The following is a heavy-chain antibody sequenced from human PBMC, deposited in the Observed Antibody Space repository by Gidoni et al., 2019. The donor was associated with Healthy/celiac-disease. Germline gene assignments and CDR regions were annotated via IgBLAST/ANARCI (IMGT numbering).Heavy chain of an antibody. D-gene: IGHD1-26*01. V-gene: IGHV3-30-3*01. CDR3: ARDLVLRWELLRYYYYYGMDV. CDR1: GVTFSSSA. J-gene: IGHJ6*02. CDR2: ISYDGSNK. Sequence: QVELVESGGGVVQPGRSLRLSCAASGVTFSSSAMHGVRQAPGKGLGWVAVISYDGSNKYYADSVKGRFTISRDNSKNTLYLQMNSLRAEDTAVYYCARDLVLRWELLRYYYYYGMDVWGQGTTVTVSS.